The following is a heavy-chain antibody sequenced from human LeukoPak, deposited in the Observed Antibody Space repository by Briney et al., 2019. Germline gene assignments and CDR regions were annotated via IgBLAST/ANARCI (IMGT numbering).Heavy chain of an antibody. CDR3: AKGSKAVLFTRDHYMDV. V-gene: IGHV3-30*02. J-gene: IGHJ6*03. Sequence: PGGSLRLSCAASGFTFSSYDIQWVRQAPGKGLEWVASIRYDGSNKYYADSVRGRFTISRDNSKNTLYLHMNSLRAEDTAVYFCAKGSKAVLFTRDHYMDVWGKGTTVTISS. CDR1: GFTFSSYD. CDR2: IRYDGSNK. D-gene: IGHD6-19*01.